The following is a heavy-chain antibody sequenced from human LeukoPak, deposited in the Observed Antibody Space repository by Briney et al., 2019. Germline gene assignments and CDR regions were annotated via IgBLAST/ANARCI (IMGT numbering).Heavy chain of an antibody. CDR2: IYSGGST. CDR3: VRDPRGDGSSTFGY. V-gene: IGHV3-53*01. D-gene: IGHD1-26*01. J-gene: IGHJ4*02. Sequence: PGGSLRLSCAASGFTVSSNYMSWVRQAPGKGLEWVSVIYSGGSTYYADSVKGRFTISRDNAKNTVYLQMNSLNAEDTGLYYCVRDPRGDGSSTFGYWGQGTLVTASS. CDR1: GFTVSSNY.